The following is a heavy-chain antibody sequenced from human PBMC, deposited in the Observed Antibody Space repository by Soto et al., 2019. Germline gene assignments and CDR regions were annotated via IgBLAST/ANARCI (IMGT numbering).Heavy chain of an antibody. CDR3: ARATGTRAPGAFDI. Sequence: ASVKVSCKASGYTFTGYYMHWVRQAPGQGREWMGWINPNSGGTNYAQKFQGWVTMTRDTSISTAYMELSRLRSDDTAVYYCARATGTRAPGAFDIWGQGTMVTVSS. V-gene: IGHV1-2*04. CDR2: INPNSGGT. D-gene: IGHD1-1*01. J-gene: IGHJ3*02. CDR1: GYTFTGYY.